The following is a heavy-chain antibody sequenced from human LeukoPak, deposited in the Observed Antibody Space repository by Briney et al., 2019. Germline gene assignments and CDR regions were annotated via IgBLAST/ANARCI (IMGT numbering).Heavy chain of an antibody. V-gene: IGHV4-38-2*01. D-gene: IGHD3-3*01. Sequence: SETLSLTCAVSGYSISSGYYWGWIRQPPGKGLEWIGSIYHSGGTYYNPSLRSRVTISVDTSKNQFSLKLSSVTAADTAVYYCARTTYYDFWSGYRADQFDPWGQGTLVTVSS. J-gene: IGHJ5*02. CDR3: ARTTYYDFWSGYRADQFDP. CDR1: GYSISSGYY. CDR2: IYHSGGT.